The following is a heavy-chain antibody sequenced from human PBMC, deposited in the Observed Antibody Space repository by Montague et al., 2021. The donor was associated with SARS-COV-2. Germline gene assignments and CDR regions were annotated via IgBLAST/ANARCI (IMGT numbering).Heavy chain of an antibody. CDR2: IYSSGST. CDR3: ARDYGDYSYYYGLDV. CDR1: GGSIRSGSCY. V-gene: IGHV4-61*02. J-gene: IGHJ6*02. D-gene: IGHD4-17*01. Sequence: TLSLTCTVSGGSIRSGSCYWSWLPQPAGKGLEWIGRIYSSGSTNYNPSLKSPVTMSVDTSKNQFSLKVSSATAADTDVYYCARDYGDYSYYYGLDVWGQGTTVTVSS.